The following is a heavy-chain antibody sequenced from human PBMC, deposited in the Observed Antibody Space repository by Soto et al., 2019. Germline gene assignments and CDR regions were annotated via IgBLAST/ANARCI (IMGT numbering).Heavy chain of an antibody. CDR2: ISGSGGST. Sequence: EVQLLESGGGLVQPGGSLRLSCAASGFTFSSYAMSWVRQAPGKGLEWVSAISGSGGSTYYADSVKGRFTISRDNSKNTLYLQMNGLRAEDTAVYYCASCSGGSCYSGGYYYYYMDVWGKGTTVTV. J-gene: IGHJ6*03. CDR1: GFTFSSYA. D-gene: IGHD2-15*01. CDR3: ASCSGGSCYSGGYYYYYMDV. V-gene: IGHV3-23*01.